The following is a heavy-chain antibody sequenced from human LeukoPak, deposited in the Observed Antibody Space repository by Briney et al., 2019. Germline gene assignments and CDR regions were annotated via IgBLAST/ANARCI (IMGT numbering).Heavy chain of an antibody. Sequence: GGSLRLSCAASGFTFDDYAMNWVRQAPGKGLEWVSYITSNSGTIYYADSVKGRFTISRDNAENSLHLQMNSLTAEDTAVYYCARDPHALDYWGQGTLVTVSS. CDR2: ITSNSGTI. CDR3: ARDPHALDY. CDR1: GFTFDDYA. J-gene: IGHJ4*02. V-gene: IGHV3-48*01.